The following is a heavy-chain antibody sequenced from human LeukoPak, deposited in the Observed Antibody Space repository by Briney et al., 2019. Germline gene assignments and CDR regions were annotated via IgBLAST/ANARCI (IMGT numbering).Heavy chain of an antibody. D-gene: IGHD1-1*01. J-gene: IGHJ3*02. CDR1: GFTFSSYA. V-gene: IGHV3-23*01. Sequence: PGGSLRLSCAASGFTFSSYAMSWVRQPPEKGLEWVSAISASGGSTYHADSVKGRFTISRDNAKNTLYLQMNSLRAEDTAVYYCARGNAHAFDIWGQGTMVTVSS. CDR3: ARGNAHAFDI. CDR2: ISASGGST.